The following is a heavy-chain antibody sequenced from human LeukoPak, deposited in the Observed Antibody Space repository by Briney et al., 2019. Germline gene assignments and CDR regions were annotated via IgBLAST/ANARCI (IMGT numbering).Heavy chain of an antibody. D-gene: IGHD5-24*01. CDR1: GFTFSSSA. Sequence: GGSLRLSCAASGFTFSSSAMSWVRQAPGKGLEWVSNVSGSGRGENTYYADSVKGRFTISRDNSKNTLYLQMNSLRAEDTAVYYCAREMATIIIPGHWGQGTLVTVSS. CDR3: AREMATIIIPGH. CDR2: VSGSGRGENT. V-gene: IGHV3-23*01. J-gene: IGHJ4*02.